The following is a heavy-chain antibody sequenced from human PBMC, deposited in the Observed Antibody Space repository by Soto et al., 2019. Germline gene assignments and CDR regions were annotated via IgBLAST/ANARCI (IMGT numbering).Heavy chain of an antibody. CDR2: FNWNGGST. D-gene: IGHD1-26*01. Sequence: DGGGIIFNRQAPGKGLEWVSGFNWNGGSTGYADSVKGRFTISRDNAKNSLYLQMNSLRAEDTAFYYCVRGASLNFDYWGQGTLVTVSS. V-gene: IGHV3-20*03. J-gene: IGHJ4*02. CDR1: DGGG. CDR3: VRGASLNFDY.